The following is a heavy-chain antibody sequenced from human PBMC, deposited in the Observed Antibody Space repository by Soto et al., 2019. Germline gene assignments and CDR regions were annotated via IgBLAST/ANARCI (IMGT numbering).Heavy chain of an antibody. V-gene: IGHV3-30*03. CDR2: ISYDGSNK. Sequence: GGSLRLSCAASGFTFSSEGMHWVRQAPGKGLEWVAVISYDGSNKYYADSVKGRFTISRDNSKNTLYLQMNSLRAEDTAVYYCARGRMIVVVPLDYRGQGTLVTLSS. D-gene: IGHD3-22*01. CDR1: GFTFSSEG. J-gene: IGHJ4*02. CDR3: ARGRMIVVVPLDY.